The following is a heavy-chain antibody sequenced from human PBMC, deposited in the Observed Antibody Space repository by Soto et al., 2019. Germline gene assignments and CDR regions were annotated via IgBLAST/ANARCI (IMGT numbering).Heavy chain of an antibody. D-gene: IGHD1-20*01. J-gene: IGHJ1*01. CDR3: ARDPRSITGTTSSEDFQP. CDR2: IIPLLGIT. Sequence: QAQLMQSGAEVKKPGSSVKVSCKASGGTFSGYAINWVRQAPGQGLEWMGGIIPLLGITDYGQKFQGRITIAADESTGTAYMDLRGLRSEDTAVYYCARDPRSITGTTSSEDFQPWGQGTLVSVSS. V-gene: IGHV1-69*01. CDR1: GGTFSGYA.